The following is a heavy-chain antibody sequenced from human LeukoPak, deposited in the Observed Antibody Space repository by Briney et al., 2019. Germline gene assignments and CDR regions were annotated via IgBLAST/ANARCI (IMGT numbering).Heavy chain of an antibody. J-gene: IGHJ4*02. CDR1: GGSFSGYY. CDR2: INHSGST. D-gene: IGHD5-18*01. CDR3: ARGRRYSYGPNDY. V-gene: IGHV4-34*01. Sequence: SETLSLTCAVYGGSFSGYYWSWIRQPPGKGLEWTGEINHSGSTNYNPSLKSRVTISVDTSKNQFSLKLSSVTAADTAVYYCARGRRYSYGPNDYWGQGTLVTVSS.